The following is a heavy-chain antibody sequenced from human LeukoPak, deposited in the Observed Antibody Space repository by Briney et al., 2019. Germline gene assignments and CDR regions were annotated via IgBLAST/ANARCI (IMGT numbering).Heavy chain of an antibody. CDR1: GFTFSSYS. V-gene: IGHV3-21*01. Sequence: GGSLRLSCAASGFTFSSYSMNWVRQAPGKGLEWVSSISSSSSYIYYADPVKGRFTISRDNAKNSLYLQMNSLRAEDTAVYYCARAPYYYDSSGSYFDYWGQGTLVTVSS. J-gene: IGHJ4*02. CDR2: ISSSSSYI. D-gene: IGHD3-22*01. CDR3: ARAPYYYDSSGSYFDY.